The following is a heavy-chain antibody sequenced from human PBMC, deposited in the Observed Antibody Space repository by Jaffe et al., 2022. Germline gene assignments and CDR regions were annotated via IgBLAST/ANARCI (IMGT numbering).Heavy chain of an antibody. V-gene: IGHV4-34*01. CDR1: GGSFSGYY. Sequence: QVQLQQWGAGLLKPSETLSLTCAVYGGSFSGYYWSWIRQPPGKGLEWIGEINHSGSTNYNPSLKSRVTISVDTSKNQFSLKLSSVTAADTAVYYCARGSVKVKQWLVLKRDFDYWGQGTLVTVSS. D-gene: IGHD6-19*01. CDR2: INHSGST. J-gene: IGHJ4*02. CDR3: ARGSVKVKQWLVLKRDFDY.